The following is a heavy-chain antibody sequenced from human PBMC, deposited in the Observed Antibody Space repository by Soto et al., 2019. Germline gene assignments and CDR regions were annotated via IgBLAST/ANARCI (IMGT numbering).Heavy chain of an antibody. D-gene: IGHD3-10*01. Sequence: DVQLLESGGSLVQPGGSLRLSCAASGFTFNAYSLSWVRQAPGKGLEWVSAISTTGGSTYYADSGKGRFTISRDNSQNTLSLQMSSLRAEDTAVYFCARPDGSTYSFRYWGQGTLVTVSS. CDR3: ARPDGSTYSFRY. V-gene: IGHV3-23*01. CDR2: ISTTGGST. CDR1: GFTFNAYS. J-gene: IGHJ4*02.